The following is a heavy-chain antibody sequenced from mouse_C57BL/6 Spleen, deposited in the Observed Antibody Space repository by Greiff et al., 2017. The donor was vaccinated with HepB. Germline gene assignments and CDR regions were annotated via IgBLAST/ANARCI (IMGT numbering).Heavy chain of an antibody. CDR3: TRSVWLGGYFDV. D-gene: IGHD4-1*01. Sequence: QVQLQQSGAELVRPGASVTLSCKASGYTFTDYEMHWVKQTPVHGLEWIGAIDPETGGTAYNQKFKGKAILTADKSSSTAYMELRSLTSEDSAVYYCTRSVWLGGYFDVWGTGTTVTVSS. CDR2: IDPETGGT. CDR1: GYTFTDYE. J-gene: IGHJ1*03. V-gene: IGHV1-15*01.